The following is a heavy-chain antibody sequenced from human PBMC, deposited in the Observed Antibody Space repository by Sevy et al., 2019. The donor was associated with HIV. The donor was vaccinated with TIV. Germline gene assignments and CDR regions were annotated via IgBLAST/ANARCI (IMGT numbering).Heavy chain of an antibody. CDR1: GYSISSGYY. V-gene: IGHV4-38-2*02. Sequence: SETLSLTCTVSGYSISSGYYWGWIRQPTGKGLEWFGSIYHSGSTYYNPSLKSRVTISVDTSKNQFSLKLSSVTAADTAVYYCARVNRYYDFWSGYYTWYFDYWGQGTLVTVSS. D-gene: IGHD3-3*01. J-gene: IGHJ4*02. CDR2: IYHSGST. CDR3: ARVNRYYDFWSGYYTWYFDY.